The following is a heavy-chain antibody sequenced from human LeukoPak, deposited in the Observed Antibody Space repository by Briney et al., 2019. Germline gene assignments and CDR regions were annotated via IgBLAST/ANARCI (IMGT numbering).Heavy chain of an antibody. V-gene: IGHV4-39*01. CDR2: IYYSGST. D-gene: IGHD3-10*01. CDR3: AASVWFGELIDSP. J-gene: IGHJ5*02. Sequence: PSETLSLTCTVSGGSISSYYWGWIRQPPGKRLECIGSIYYSGSTYYNPSLKSRVTISVDTSKNQFSLKLSSVTAADTAVYYCAASVWFGELIDSPWGQGTLVTVSS. CDR1: GGSISSYY.